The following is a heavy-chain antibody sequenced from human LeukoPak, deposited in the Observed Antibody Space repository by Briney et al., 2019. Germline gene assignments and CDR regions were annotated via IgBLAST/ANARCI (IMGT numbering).Heavy chain of an antibody. J-gene: IGHJ4*02. CDR1: GGSVSSSSYH. CDR3: ARARYSYGYLDY. CDR2: IYYSGST. V-gene: IGHV4-61*01. Sequence: SETLSLTCTVSGGSVSSSSYHWGWIRQPPGKGLEWIGYIYYSGSTNYSPSLKSRVTISVDTSKNQFSLKLSSVTAADTAVYYCARARYSYGYLDYWGQGTLVTVSS. D-gene: IGHD5-18*01.